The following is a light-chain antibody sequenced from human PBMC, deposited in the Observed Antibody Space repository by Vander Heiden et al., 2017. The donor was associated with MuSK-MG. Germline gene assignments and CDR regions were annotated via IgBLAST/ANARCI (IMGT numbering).Light chain of an antibody. CDR1: TSNIGSNT. J-gene: IGLJ3*02. CDR2: SNN. CDR3: EAWDDSLNGWV. Sequence: SVLTQPPSASGTPGQRVTISCSGSTSNIGSNTVNWYQQLQGTAPKLLIYSNNQRPSGVPDRFSASKSGTSASLAISGLQSEDEADYYCEAWDDSLNGWVFGGGTKLTVL. V-gene: IGLV1-44*01.